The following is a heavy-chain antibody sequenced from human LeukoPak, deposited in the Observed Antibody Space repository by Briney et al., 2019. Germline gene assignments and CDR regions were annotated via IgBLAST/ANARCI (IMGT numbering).Heavy chain of an antibody. Sequence: SVKASCKASGGTFSSYAISWVRQAPGQGLEWMGGIIPIFGTANYAQKFQGRVTITTDESTSTAYMELSSLRSEDTAVYYCAREVLGYYDSSGYDYWGQGTLVTVSS. CDR3: AREVLGYYDSSGYDY. CDR1: GGTFSSYA. V-gene: IGHV1-69*05. CDR2: IIPIFGTA. D-gene: IGHD3-22*01. J-gene: IGHJ4*02.